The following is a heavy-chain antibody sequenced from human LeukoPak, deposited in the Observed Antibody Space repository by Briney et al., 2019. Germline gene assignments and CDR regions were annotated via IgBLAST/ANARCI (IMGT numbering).Heavy chain of an antibody. D-gene: IGHD3-10*01. Sequence: ASVKVSCKASGYTFTGYYMHWVRQAPGQGLEWMGWINPNSGGTNFAQKLQGRVTMTRDTSISTAYMELSRLRSDDTAVYYCARSRSLWFGEVTYGMDVWGQGTTVTVSS. CDR2: INPNSGGT. V-gene: IGHV1-2*02. J-gene: IGHJ6*02. CDR3: ARSRSLWFGEVTYGMDV. CDR1: GYTFTGYY.